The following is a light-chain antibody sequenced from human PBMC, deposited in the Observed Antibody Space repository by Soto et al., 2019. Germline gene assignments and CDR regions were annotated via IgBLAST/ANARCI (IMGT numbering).Light chain of an antibody. J-gene: IGLJ2*01. CDR2: EGS. CDR1: SSDVGSYNL. Sequence: QSALTQPASVSGSPGQSITISCTGTSSDVGSYNLVSWYQQHPGKAPKLMIYEGSKRPSGVSNRFSGSKSGNTASLTISGLQAEDEADCYCSSYAGSSTFPVVFVGGTKLTVL. CDR3: SSYAGSSTFPVV. V-gene: IGLV2-23*03.